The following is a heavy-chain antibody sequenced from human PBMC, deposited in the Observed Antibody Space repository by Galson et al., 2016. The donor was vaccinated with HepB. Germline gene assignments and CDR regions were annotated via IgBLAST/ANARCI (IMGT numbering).Heavy chain of an antibody. CDR1: GFTFSASA. CDR3: TRFSPFDY. J-gene: IGHJ4*02. CDR2: IRGRTNNFAT. V-gene: IGHV3-73*01. Sequence: SLRLSCAASGFTFSASAMHWVRHTSGRGLEWVGRIRGRTNNFATAYASSVKGRFTISRDDSKNTVYLQTNGLKTEDTAVYYCTRFSPFDYWGQGALVTVSS.